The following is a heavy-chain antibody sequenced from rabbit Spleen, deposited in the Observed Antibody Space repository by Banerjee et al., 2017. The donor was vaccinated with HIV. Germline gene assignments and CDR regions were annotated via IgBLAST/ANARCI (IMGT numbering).Heavy chain of an antibody. CDR3: ARDSGTSFSSYGMDL. J-gene: IGHJ6*01. CDR2: IDAGSSGFT. V-gene: IGHV1S40*01. CDR1: GLDFSSSDY. D-gene: IGHD8-1*01. Sequence: QSLEESGGDLVKPGASLTLTCTASGLDFSSSDYICWVRQAPGKGLEWIACIDAGSSGFTYFATWAKGRFAISKTSSTTVTLQMTRLTAADTATYFCARDSGTSFSSYGMDLWGPGTLVTV.